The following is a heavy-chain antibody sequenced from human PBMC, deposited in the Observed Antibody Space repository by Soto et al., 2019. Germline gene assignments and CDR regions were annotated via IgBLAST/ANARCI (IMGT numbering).Heavy chain of an antibody. J-gene: IGHJ4*02. CDR1: GFTFSSYA. CDR3: AKESTHNHLTSSDY. D-gene: IGHD6-6*01. Sequence: GSLRLSCAASGFTFSSYAMHWVRQAPGKGLEWVSSIGNSGGLTYYADSVRGRFTISRDNSKSTLYLQMNSLRAEDTAVYYCAKESTHNHLTSSDYWGQGTLVTVSS. V-gene: IGHV3-23*01. CDR2: IGNSGGLT.